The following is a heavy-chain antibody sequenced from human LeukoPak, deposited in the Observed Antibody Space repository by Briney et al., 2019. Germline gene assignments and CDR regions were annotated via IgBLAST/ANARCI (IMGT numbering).Heavy chain of an antibody. D-gene: IGHD3-9*01. CDR3: ARQYYDILTGYTAFDI. V-gene: IGHV3-33*01. CDR1: GCTFSSYD. CDR2: IWYDGSNK. J-gene: IGHJ3*02. Sequence: GRSLRLSCAASGCTFSSYDMHWVRQAPGKGLEWVAVIWYDGSNKYYADSVKGRFTISRDNSKNTLYLQMNSLRAEDTAVYYCARQYYDILTGYTAFDIWGQGTMVTVSS.